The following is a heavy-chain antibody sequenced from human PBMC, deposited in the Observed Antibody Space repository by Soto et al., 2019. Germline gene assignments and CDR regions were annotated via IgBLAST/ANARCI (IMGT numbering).Heavy chain of an antibody. CDR2: TYYWSRWYI. V-gene: IGHV6-1*01. J-gene: IGHJ4*02. D-gene: IGHD6-13*01. CDR3: ASGRNIAAAGIEY. Sequence: SQTLSLTCVISGDSVSSNSAAWNWIRQSPSRGLEWLGRTYYWSRWYIGYAACVKSRISIHPDTSKNKFSLQLNSVTPHDPAVHFCASGRNIAAAGIEYWRQGILVTVST. CDR1: GDSVSSNSAA.